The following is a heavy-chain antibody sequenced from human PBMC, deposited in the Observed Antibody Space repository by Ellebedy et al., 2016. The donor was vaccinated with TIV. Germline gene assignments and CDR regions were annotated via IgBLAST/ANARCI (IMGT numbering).Heavy chain of an antibody. D-gene: IGHD3-22*01. Sequence: SETLSLTCTVSGGSISSYYWSWIRQPPGKGLEWIGYIYYSGSTNYNPSLKSRVTISVDTSKNQFSLKLSSVTAADTAVYYCARVDSSYPYYFDYWGQGTLVTVSS. CDR1: GGSISSYY. V-gene: IGHV4-59*08. CDR3: ARVDSSYPYYFDY. J-gene: IGHJ4*02. CDR2: IYYSGST.